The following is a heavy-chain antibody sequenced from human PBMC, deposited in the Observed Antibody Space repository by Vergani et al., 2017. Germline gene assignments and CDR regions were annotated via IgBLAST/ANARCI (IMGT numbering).Heavy chain of an antibody. D-gene: IGHD1-26*01. CDR2: LTGGGGST. CDR3: VKDAGSYENFFDS. Sequence: QLLESGGGLIQPGGSLRLYCAASGFTLNSYAMTWVRQAPGKGLEWVSALTGGGGSTYYADSFNGRFIISRDNSRDTLYRQMNSLRPEDTATYYCVKDAGSYENFFDSWGQGTLVTVSS. V-gene: IGHV3-23*01. J-gene: IGHJ4*02. CDR1: GFTLNSYA.